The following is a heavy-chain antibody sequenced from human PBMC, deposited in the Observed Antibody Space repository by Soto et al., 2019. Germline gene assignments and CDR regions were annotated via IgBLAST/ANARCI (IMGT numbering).Heavy chain of an antibody. V-gene: IGHV1-69*06. Sequence: SVKVSCKASGGTFSSYAISWVRQAPGQGLEWMGGIIPIFGTANYAQKFQGRVTITADKSTSTAYMELSSLRSEDTAVYYCARGRYSSSSGGLYYYYGMDVWGQGTTVTVSS. D-gene: IGHD6-6*01. CDR3: ARGRYSSSSGGLYYYYGMDV. J-gene: IGHJ6*02. CDR2: IIPIFGTA. CDR1: GGTFSSYA.